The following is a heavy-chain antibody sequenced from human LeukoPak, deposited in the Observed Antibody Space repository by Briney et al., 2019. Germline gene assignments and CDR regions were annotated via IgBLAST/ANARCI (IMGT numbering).Heavy chain of an antibody. J-gene: IGHJ4*02. CDR1: GGSISSSSYY. D-gene: IGHD2-2*01. V-gene: IGHV4-39*07. CDR2: IYYSGST. CDR3: ARLPGTRYCSSTSCPRDY. Sequence: SETLSLTCTVSGGSISSSSYYWGWIRQPPGKGLEWIGSIYYSGSTNYNPSLRSRVTISVDTSKNQFSLKLSSVTAADTAVYYCARLPGTRYCSSTSCPRDYWGQGTLVTVSS.